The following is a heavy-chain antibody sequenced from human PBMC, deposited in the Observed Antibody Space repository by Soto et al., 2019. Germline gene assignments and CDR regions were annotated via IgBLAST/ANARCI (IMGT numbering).Heavy chain of an antibody. D-gene: IGHD3-3*01. CDR1: GLSFSSYE. CDR2: ISSSGSTI. J-gene: IGHJ4*02. Sequence: GYLSISCAASGLSFSSYEINLVRQAPGKGLEWVSYISSSGSTIYYADSVKGRFTISRDNAKNSLYLQMNSLRAEDTAVYYCARDGFGFWSGYPIPFDYWGQGTLVTVSS. CDR3: ARDGFGFWSGYPIPFDY. V-gene: IGHV3-48*03.